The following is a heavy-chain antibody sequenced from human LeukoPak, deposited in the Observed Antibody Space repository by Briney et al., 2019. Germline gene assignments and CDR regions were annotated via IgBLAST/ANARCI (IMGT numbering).Heavy chain of an antibody. Sequence: GESLKISCKGSGYSFTNYWIGWVRQMPGKGLKWMGIIYPGDSHTTYSPSFQGQVIISADKSISTAYLQWSSLKASDTAMYYCARLDCSGGSCYTRRDYYYYQSTDVWGQGTTVTVSS. J-gene: IGHJ6*02. CDR1: GYSFTNYW. V-gene: IGHV5-51*01. D-gene: IGHD2-15*01. CDR2: IYPGDSHT. CDR3: ARLDCSGGSCYTRRDYYYYQSTDV.